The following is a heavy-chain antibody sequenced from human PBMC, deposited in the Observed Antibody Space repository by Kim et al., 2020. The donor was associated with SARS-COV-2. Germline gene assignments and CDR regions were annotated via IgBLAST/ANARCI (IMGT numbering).Heavy chain of an antibody. D-gene: IGHD6-19*01. J-gene: IGHJ5*02. V-gene: IGHV4-4*02. CDR3: AILPGIAVAGTSA. Sequence: SETLSLTCAVSGGSISSSNWWSWVRQPPGKGLEWIGEIYHSGSTNYNPSLKSRVTISVDKSKNQFSLKLSSVTAADTAVYYCAILPGIAVAGTSAWGQGTLVTVSS. CDR1: GGSISSSNW. CDR2: IYHSGST.